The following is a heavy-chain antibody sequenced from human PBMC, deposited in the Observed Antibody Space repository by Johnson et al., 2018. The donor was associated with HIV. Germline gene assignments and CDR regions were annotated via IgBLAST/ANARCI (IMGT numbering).Heavy chain of an antibody. Sequence: QVQLVESGGGVVQPGRSLRLSCAASGFAFSSYTMHWVRQVPGKGLDWVAVISYTGGSIDYAGSVKGRFTVSRDNSEKIVYLQMNSLRAEDTAVYYCAAGLVGAFDIWGQGTMVTVSS. V-gene: IGHV3-30-3*01. CDR1: GFAFSSYT. CDR2: ISYTGGSI. J-gene: IGHJ3*02. CDR3: AAGLVGAFDI. D-gene: IGHD6-6*01.